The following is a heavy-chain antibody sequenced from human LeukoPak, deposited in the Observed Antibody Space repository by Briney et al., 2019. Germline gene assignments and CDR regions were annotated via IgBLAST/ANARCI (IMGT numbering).Heavy chain of an antibody. V-gene: IGHV4-59*01. D-gene: IGHD3-10*01. Sequence: SETLSLTCTGSGGSICTYYWSWFRQPPGKGLEWIGYVYYSGNTEYNPSLKSRVTISVDTSKNQFSLKLSSVTAADTAVYYCARAKLLWFGEAASGFDPWGQGTLVTVST. CDR1: GGSICTYY. J-gene: IGHJ5*02. CDR2: VYYSGNT. CDR3: ARAKLLWFGEAASGFDP.